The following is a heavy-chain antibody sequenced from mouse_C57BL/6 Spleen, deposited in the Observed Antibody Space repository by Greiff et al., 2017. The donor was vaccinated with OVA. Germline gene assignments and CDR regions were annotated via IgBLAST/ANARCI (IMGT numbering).Heavy chain of an antibody. CDR3: ARWGPGVAEDGFAY. V-gene: IGHV1-55*01. CDR1: GYTFTSYW. D-gene: IGHD1-1*01. CDR2: IYPGSGST. Sequence: QVQLQQSGAELVKPGASVKMSCKASGYTFTSYWITWVKQRPGQGLEWIGDIYPGSGSTNYNEKFKSKATLTVDTSSSTAYMQLSSLTSEDSAVYDGARWGPGVAEDGFAYWGQGTLVTVSA. J-gene: IGHJ3*01.